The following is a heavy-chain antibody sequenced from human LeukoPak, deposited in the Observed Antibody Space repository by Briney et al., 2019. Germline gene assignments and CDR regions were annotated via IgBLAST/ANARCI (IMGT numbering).Heavy chain of an antibody. J-gene: IGHJ5*02. CDR2: IYYSGST. Sequence: SETLSLTCTVSGGSISSSSYYWGWVRQPPEKGLEWIGSIYYSGSTYYNPSLESRVTISVDMSKNQFSLILSSVTAADTAVYYCARGRRIATRRLNWFDPWGQGTLVTVSS. V-gene: IGHV4-39*01. D-gene: IGHD6-6*01. CDR3: ARGRRIATRRLNWFDP. CDR1: GGSISSSSYY.